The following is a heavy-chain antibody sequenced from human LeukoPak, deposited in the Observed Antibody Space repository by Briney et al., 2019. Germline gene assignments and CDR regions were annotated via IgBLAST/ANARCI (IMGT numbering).Heavy chain of an antibody. CDR3: VRGSYGGYRDFDF. V-gene: IGHV4-39*01. Sequence: KSSETLSLTCTVSGDSISTSYYYWGWIRQPPGKGLEWIGSIYRDGSTYYNPSLKSRLTLSVDTSKNQFSLRLSYVTAADTAVYHCVRGSYGGYRDFDFWGQGTLVTVSS. CDR2: IYRDGST. J-gene: IGHJ4*02. CDR1: GDSISTSYYY. D-gene: IGHD3-16*01.